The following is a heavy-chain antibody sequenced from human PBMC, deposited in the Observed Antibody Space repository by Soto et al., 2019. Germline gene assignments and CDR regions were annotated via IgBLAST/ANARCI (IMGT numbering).Heavy chain of an antibody. CDR1: GYAFTTYG. D-gene: IGHD4-17*01. J-gene: IGHJ4*02. Sequence: QVHLVQSGAEVKKPGASVKVSCKGSGYAFTTYGITWVRQAPGQGLEWMGWLSAHNGNTNYAQKLQGGVTVTRDTSTSTAYMELRSQRSDDTAVYYCARGRYGDYWGQGALVTVSS. V-gene: IGHV1-18*01. CDR3: ARGRYGDY. CDR2: LSAHNGNT.